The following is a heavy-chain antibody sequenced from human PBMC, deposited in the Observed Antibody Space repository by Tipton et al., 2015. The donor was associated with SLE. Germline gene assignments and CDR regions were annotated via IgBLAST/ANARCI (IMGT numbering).Heavy chain of an antibody. Sequence: QLVQSGAEVRQPGESLKISCKGSGYTFSNYWIGWVRQMPGKGLEWMGIIFPGDSHTYYSPSFEGQVTISADRSTSTAYLQWSRLKASDTATYYCARQGPEDVDLWGRGTLVTVSS. CDR1: GYTFSNYW. CDR2: IFPGDSHT. J-gene: IGHJ2*01. V-gene: IGHV5-51*01. CDR3: ARQGPEDVDL.